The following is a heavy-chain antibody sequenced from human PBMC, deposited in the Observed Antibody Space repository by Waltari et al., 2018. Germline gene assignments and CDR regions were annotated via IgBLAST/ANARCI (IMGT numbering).Heavy chain of an antibody. Sequence: VQLQESGPGLGKPSETLSLTCNVSGGSISSYYWSWSRQPPGMGLESIGNIYASGSTNYNPSLNSFATSTVDTSKTQFSLKLSSVTAAETAVYYCARDEVVAGTGGFDYWGQGTLVTVSS. CDR2: IYASGST. V-gene: IGHV4-59*01. D-gene: IGHD6-19*01. J-gene: IGHJ4*02. CDR3: ARDEVVAGTGGFDY. CDR1: GGSISSYY.